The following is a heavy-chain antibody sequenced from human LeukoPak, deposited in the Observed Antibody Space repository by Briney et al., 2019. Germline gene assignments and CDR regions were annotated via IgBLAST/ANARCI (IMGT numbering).Heavy chain of an antibody. CDR1: GYTFTSYG. J-gene: IGHJ4*02. CDR3: ARDRGRVAYDYVWGSYRLYYFDY. D-gene: IGHD3-16*02. CDR2: IIPIFGTA. Sequence: GASVKVSCKASGYTFTSYGISWVRQAPGQGLEWMGGIIPIFGTANYAQKFQGRVTITADESTSTAYMELSSLRSEDTAVYYCARDRGRVAYDYVWGSYRLYYFDYWGQGTLVTVSS. V-gene: IGHV1-69*13.